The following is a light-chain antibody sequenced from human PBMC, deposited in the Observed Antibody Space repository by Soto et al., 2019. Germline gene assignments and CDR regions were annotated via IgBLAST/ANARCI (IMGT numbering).Light chain of an antibody. V-gene: IGKV3-20*01. J-gene: IGKJ2*01. Sequence: EIVLTQSPGTLSLSPAERATLSCRASQSVSSSYLAWYHQKPGQAPRLLIYGASSRATGIPDRFSGSGSGTDFTLTISRLEPEDFAVYYCQQYGSSSYTFGQGTKLEIK. CDR3: QQYGSSSYT. CDR1: QSVSSSY. CDR2: GAS.